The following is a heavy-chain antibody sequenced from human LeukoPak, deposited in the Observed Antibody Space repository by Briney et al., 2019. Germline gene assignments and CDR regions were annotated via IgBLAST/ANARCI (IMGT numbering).Heavy chain of an antibody. CDR3: TRGAGWLIDY. CDR2: FHNSGTS. D-gene: IGHD3-16*01. CDR1: DDSISDYY. V-gene: IGHV4-59*01. J-gene: IGHJ4*02. Sequence: SETLSLTCTVSDDSISDYYRGWIRQPPGKGLEWIGYFHNSGTSTYNPSLKSRVTISEDTSKNQFSLKLNSLTTAGTAVYYCTRGAGWLIDYWGQGILVTVSS.